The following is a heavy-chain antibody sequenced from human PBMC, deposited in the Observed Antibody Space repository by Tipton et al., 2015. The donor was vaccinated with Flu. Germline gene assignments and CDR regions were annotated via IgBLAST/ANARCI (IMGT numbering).Heavy chain of an antibody. CDR1: GFTFSSYW. Sequence: SLRLSCAASGFTFSSYWMNWVRQAPGKGLEWVANMNQDGSQKYYVDSVKGRFTISRDNAKNSLYLQMNSLRAEDTAVYYCARESTGSLDYWGQGTLVTVSS. CDR3: ARESTGSLDY. V-gene: IGHV3-7*01. CDR2: MNQDGSQK. J-gene: IGHJ4*02. D-gene: IGHD1-14*01.